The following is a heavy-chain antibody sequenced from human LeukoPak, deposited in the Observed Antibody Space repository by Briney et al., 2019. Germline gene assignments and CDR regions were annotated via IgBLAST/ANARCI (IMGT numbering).Heavy chain of an antibody. J-gene: IGHJ4*02. CDR1: GGSSSGYY. CDR3: ARNLGSGYSYLFDY. V-gene: IGHV4-59*08. D-gene: IGHD2-15*01. CDR2: VYNSEYT. Sequence: SETLSLTCTVTGGSSSGYYWSWIRQPPGKGLEWIGYVYNSEYTSYNPSLRSRVSISFDTSENQFSLSLTSVTAAVTAVYYCARNLGSGYSYLFDYWGQGTLVTVSS.